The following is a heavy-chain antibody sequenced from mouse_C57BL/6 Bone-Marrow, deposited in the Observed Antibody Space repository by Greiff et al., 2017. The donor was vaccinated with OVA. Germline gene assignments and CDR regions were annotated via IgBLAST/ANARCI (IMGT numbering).Heavy chain of an antibody. J-gene: IGHJ4*01. CDR1: GYTFTSYW. CDR3: ARYSNYGDYAMDY. Sequence: QVQLQQPGAELVKPGASVKMSCKASGYTFTSYWITWVKQRPGQGLEWIGDIYPGSGSTNYNEKFKSKATLTVDTSSSTAYMQLSSLTSEDSAVYYCARYSNYGDYAMDYWGQGTSVTVSS. CDR2: IYPGSGST. V-gene: IGHV1-55*01. D-gene: IGHD2-5*01.